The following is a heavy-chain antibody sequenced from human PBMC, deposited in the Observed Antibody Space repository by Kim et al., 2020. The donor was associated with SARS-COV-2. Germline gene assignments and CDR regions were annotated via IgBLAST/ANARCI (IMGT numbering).Heavy chain of an antibody. J-gene: IGHJ6*01. V-gene: IGHV1-69*04. D-gene: IGHD3-10*01. Sequence: SVKVSCKASGGTFSSYAISWVRQAPGQGLEWMGRIIPILGIANYAQKFQGRVTITADKSTSTAYMELSSLRSEDTAVYYCARDPSYYYVSGSPGYYYYG. CDR3: ARDPSYYYVSGSPGYYYYG. CDR2: IIPILGIA. CDR1: GGTFSSYA.